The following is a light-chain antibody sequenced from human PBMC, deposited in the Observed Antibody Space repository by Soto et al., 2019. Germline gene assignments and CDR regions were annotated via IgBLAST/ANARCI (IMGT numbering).Light chain of an antibody. Sequence: QSVLTQPPSVSGAPGQRVTISCTGSSSNIGAGYDVHWYQKLPGTAPKLLIYGNSNRPSGVPDRFSGSKSGTSASLAITGLRAEDEADYYCQSYDSSLSGGVFGGGTKLTVL. J-gene: IGLJ3*02. V-gene: IGLV1-40*01. CDR3: QSYDSSLSGGV. CDR1: SSNIGAGYD. CDR2: GNS.